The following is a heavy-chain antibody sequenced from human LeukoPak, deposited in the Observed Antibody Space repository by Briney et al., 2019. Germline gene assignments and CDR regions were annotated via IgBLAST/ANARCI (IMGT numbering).Heavy chain of an antibody. V-gene: IGHV3-74*01. Sequence: GGTLTLSCAASGFTFSDYWMHWVRQAPSTRLVWVSRINTDGSTTAYADSVEGRFTISRDNAKNSLYLQMNSLRAEDTAVYYCARGGTLEYLQHWGQGTLVTVSS. CDR1: GFTFSDYW. CDR3: ARGGTLEYLQH. CDR2: INTDGSTT. J-gene: IGHJ1*01.